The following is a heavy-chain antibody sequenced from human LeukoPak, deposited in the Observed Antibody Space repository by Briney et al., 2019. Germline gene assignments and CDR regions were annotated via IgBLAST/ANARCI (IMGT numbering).Heavy chain of an antibody. CDR3: ARDYCSGGSCYLSPDAFDI. CDR2: IYTSGST. J-gene: IGHJ3*02. CDR1: GGSISSYY. D-gene: IGHD2-15*01. Sequence: SETLSLTCTVSGGSISSYYWSWIRQPAGKGLEWIGRIYTSGSTNYNPSLESRVTMSVDTSKNQFSLKLSSVTAADTAVYYCARDYCSGGSCYLSPDAFDIWGQGTMVTVSS. V-gene: IGHV4-4*07.